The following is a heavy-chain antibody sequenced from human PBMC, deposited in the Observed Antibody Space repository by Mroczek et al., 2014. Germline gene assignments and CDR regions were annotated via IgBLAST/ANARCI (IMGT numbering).Heavy chain of an antibody. CDR1: GGSFSGYY. Sequence: QVQLQQWGAGLLKPSETLSLTCAVYGGSFSGYYWSWIRQPPGKGWSGLGKSIIVEAPTTTRPSRVESPISVDTSKNQFSLKLSSVTAADTAVYYCASSSGVIVRTFDYVGQGTLVTVSS. D-gene: IGHD3-16*02. V-gene: IGHV4-34*01. CDR3: ASSSGVIVRTFDY. J-gene: IGHJ4*02. CDR2: SIIVEAP.